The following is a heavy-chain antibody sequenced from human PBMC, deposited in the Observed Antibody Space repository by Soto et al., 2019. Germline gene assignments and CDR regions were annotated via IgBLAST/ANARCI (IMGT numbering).Heavy chain of an antibody. D-gene: IGHD6-13*01. CDR3: ARIAAAGTYFQH. Sequence: QVQLQESGPGLVKPSGTLSLTCAVSGGSISSSNWWSWVRQPPGKGLEWIGEIYHSGSTNYNPSLNSRGTISVDKSKSQLALKLGSVTAADTAVYYCARIAAAGTYFQHWGQGTLVTVSS. J-gene: IGHJ1*01. CDR1: GGSISSSNW. CDR2: IYHSGST. V-gene: IGHV4-4*02.